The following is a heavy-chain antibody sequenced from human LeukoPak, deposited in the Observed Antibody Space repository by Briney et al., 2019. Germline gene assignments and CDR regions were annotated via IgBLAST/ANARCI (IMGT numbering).Heavy chain of an antibody. Sequence: QAGGSLRLSCAASGLTFSHYAMHWVRQAPGKGLEWVSAISGSGGSTYYADSVKGRFTISRDNSKNTLYLQMNSLRAEDTAVYYCAKDQVVTRGGFDYWGQGTLVTVSS. CDR1: GLTFSHYA. J-gene: IGHJ4*02. D-gene: IGHD4-23*01. V-gene: IGHV3-23*01. CDR2: ISGSGGST. CDR3: AKDQVVTRGGFDY.